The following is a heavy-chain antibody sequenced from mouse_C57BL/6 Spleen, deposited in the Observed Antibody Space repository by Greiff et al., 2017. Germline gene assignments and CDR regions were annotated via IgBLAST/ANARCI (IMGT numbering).Heavy chain of an antibody. D-gene: IGHD1-1*01. CDR1: GYTFTSYW. Sequence: VQLQQSGTVLARPGASVKMSCKTSGYTFTSYWMHWVKQRPGQGLEWIGAIYPGNSDTSYNQKFKGKAKLTAVTSASTAYMELSSLTNEDSAVYYCTGYYYGSSRYWYFDVWGTGTTVTVSS. J-gene: IGHJ1*03. CDR3: TGYYYGSSRYWYFDV. V-gene: IGHV1-5*01. CDR2: IYPGNSDT.